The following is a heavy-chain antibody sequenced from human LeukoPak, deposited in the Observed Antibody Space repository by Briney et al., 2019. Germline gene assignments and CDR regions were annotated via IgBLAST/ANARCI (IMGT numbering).Heavy chain of an antibody. CDR2: ISSSSSYI. CDR1: GGSISSGGYS. J-gene: IGHJ6*02. D-gene: IGHD3-3*01. Sequence: ETLSPTCAVSGGSISSGGYSWSWVRQAPGKGLEWVSSISSSSSYIYYADSVKGRFTISRDNAKNSLYLQMNSLRAEDTAVYYCARCKVLRFLEWPHFDYGMDVWGQGTTVTVSS. V-gene: IGHV3-21*01. CDR3: ARCKVLRFLEWPHFDYGMDV.